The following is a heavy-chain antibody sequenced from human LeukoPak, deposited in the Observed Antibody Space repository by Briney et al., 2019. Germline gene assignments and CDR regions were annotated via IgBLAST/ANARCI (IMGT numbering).Heavy chain of an antibody. J-gene: IGHJ4*02. D-gene: IGHD3-10*01. V-gene: IGHV3-9*01. Sequence: GGSLRLSCAASGFTFDDYAMHWVRQAPGKGLEWVSGISWNSGSIGYADSVKGRFTISRDNAKNSLYLQMNSLRAEDTALYYCATQGMVRAFDYWGQGTLVTVSS. CDR3: ATQGMVRAFDY. CDR1: GFTFDDYA. CDR2: ISWNSGSI.